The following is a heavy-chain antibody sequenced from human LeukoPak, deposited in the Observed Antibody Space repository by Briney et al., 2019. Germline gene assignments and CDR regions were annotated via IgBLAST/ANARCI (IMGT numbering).Heavy chain of an antibody. D-gene: IGHD6-19*01. Sequence: GGSLRLSCAASGFTFRSHWMSWVRQAPGKGLEWVANIKQEGSEKYYVDSVKGRFTVSRDNAKNSLYLQINSRRAEDTAVYYCAREGGNGWSLDYWGQGTLVTVSS. CDR2: IKQEGSEK. CDR3: AREGGNGWSLDY. CDR1: GFTFRSHW. V-gene: IGHV3-7*03. J-gene: IGHJ4*02.